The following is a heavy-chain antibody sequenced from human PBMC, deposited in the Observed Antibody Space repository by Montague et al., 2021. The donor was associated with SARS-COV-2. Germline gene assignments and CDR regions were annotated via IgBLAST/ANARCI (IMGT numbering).Heavy chain of an antibody. CDR2: ISYDGSNK. CDR3: ARGVVVVEWWFDP. Sequence: SMKLSCSASGFTFSSYAMHWVRQAPGKGLEWVAVISYDGSNKYYXDSVKGRFTISRDNSKNTLYLQMNSLRAEDTAVYYCARGVVVVEWWFDPWGQGTLVTVSS. CDR1: GFTFSSYA. V-gene: IGHV3-30-3*01. J-gene: IGHJ5*02. D-gene: IGHD2-15*01.